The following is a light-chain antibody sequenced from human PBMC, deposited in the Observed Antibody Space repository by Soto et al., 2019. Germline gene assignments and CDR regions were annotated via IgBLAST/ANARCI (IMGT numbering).Light chain of an antibody. J-gene: IGLJ2*01. CDR3: SSYAGSNNLHVL. Sequence: SALTQPASVSGSPGQSITISCTGTNSDVGGYNYVSWYQQHPGKAPKLVIYEVSNRPSGVSSRFSGSKSGNTASLTISGLQAEDEADYYCSSYAGSNNLHVLFGGGTKLTVL. V-gene: IGLV2-14*01. CDR2: EVS. CDR1: NSDVGGYNY.